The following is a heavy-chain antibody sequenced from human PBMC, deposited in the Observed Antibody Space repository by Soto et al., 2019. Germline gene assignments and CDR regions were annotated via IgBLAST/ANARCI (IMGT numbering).Heavy chain of an antibody. J-gene: IGHJ4*02. Sequence: ASVKVSCKASGYTFTSYDINWVLQATGQGLEWMGWMNPNSGNTGYAQKFQGRVTMTRNTSISTAYMELSSLRSEDTAVYYCARXARFYDFWSGYYTDFDYWGQGTLVTVSS. CDR2: MNPNSGNT. CDR3: ARXARFYDFWSGYYTDFDY. V-gene: IGHV1-8*01. CDR1: GYTFTSYD. D-gene: IGHD3-3*01.